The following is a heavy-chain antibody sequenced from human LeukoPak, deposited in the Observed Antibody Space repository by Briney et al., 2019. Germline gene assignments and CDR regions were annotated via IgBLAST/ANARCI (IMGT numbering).Heavy chain of an antibody. D-gene: IGHD2-15*01. Sequence: SETLSLTCIVSGGSISDSYWNWIRQPPGKGLEWIGSIYYSGSTYYNPSLKSRVTISVDTSKNQFSLKLSSVTAADTAVYYCASGNSGGSCYDYWGQGTLVTVSS. J-gene: IGHJ4*02. V-gene: IGHV4-59*12. CDR2: IYYSGST. CDR3: ASGNSGGSCYDY. CDR1: GGSISDSY.